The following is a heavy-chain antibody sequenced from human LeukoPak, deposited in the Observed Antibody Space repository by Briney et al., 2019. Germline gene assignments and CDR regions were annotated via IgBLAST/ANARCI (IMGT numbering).Heavy chain of an antibody. CDR1: GFTFSSYS. D-gene: IGHD4-17*01. Sequence: GGSLRLSCAASGFTFSSYSMNWVRQAPGKGLEWVSCISTSSRDIFQADSVKGRFTISRDNAKNSLYLQMNSLRAEDTAVYYCARVTVTTFSPTDYMDVWGKGTTVTISS. CDR3: ARVTVTTFSPTDYMDV. CDR2: ISTSSRDI. V-gene: IGHV3-21*01. J-gene: IGHJ6*03.